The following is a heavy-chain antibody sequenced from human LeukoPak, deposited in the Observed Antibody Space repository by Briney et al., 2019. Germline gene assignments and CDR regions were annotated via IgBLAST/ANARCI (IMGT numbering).Heavy chain of an antibody. CDR1: GGSFSGYY. Sequence: PETLSLTCAVYGGSFSGYYWSWIRQPPGKGLEWIGEINHSGSTNYNPSLKSRVTISVDTSKNQFSLKLSSVTAADTAVYYCARSVTPRRYYYYYMDVWGKGTTVTVSS. V-gene: IGHV4-34*01. D-gene: IGHD4-23*01. CDR3: ARSVTPRRYYYYYMDV. CDR2: INHSGST. J-gene: IGHJ6*03.